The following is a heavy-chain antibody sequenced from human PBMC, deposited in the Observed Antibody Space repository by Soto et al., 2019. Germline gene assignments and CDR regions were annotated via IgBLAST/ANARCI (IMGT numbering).Heavy chain of an antibody. V-gene: IGHV4-59*11. CDR3: ARADPDASVGF. Sequence: SETLSLTCTVSGGSMSSHYWTWLRQPPGKGLEWIGYISYSGSSYYNPSLKSRVTISADTSRNQFSLRLTSVIATDTAVYFCARADPDASVGFWGQGTLVTVSS. CDR1: GGSMSSHY. J-gene: IGHJ4*02. D-gene: IGHD3-16*01. CDR2: ISYSGSS.